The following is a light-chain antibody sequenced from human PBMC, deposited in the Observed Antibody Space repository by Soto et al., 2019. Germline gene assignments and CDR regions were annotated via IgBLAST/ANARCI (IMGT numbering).Light chain of an antibody. CDR2: DVS. V-gene: IGLV2-14*03. CDR3: SSFTSSSTFV. CDR1: SSDVGRYNY. Sequence: QSALAQPASVSGSRGQSITISCTGTSSDVGRYNYVSWFQQHPGKVPKLIIYDVSNWPSGVSDRFSGSKSGNTASLTISGLHPEDEADYCCSSFTSSSTFVFGTGTKVTVL. J-gene: IGLJ1*01.